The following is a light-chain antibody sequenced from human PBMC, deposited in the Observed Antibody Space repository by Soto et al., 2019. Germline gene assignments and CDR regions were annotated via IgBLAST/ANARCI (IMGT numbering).Light chain of an antibody. CDR2: GAS. CDR1: EGVGSSL. J-gene: IGKJ1*01. Sequence: ETVMTQSPDTLSVSPGERVTLSCRASEGVGSSLAWYQQKPGQAPRVIIYGASTTAPGIPARFSGSGSGTDFTLTISRLEPEDFAVYYCQQYGSSPRTFGQGTKVDIK. CDR3: QQYGSSPRT. V-gene: IGKV3-20*01.